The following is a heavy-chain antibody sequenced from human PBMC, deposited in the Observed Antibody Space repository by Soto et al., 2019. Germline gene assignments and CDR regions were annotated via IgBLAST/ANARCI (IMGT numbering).Heavy chain of an antibody. CDR2: IYPGDSDT. CDR3: AIPNDYGDQRFAFDI. D-gene: IGHD4-17*01. V-gene: IGHV5-51*01. Sequence: GESLKISCKGSGYSFTSYWIGWVRQMPGKGLEWMGIIYPGDSDTRYSPSFQGQVTISADKSISTAYLQWSSLKASDTAMYYCAIPNDYGDQRFAFDIWGQGTMVTVSS. CDR1: GYSFTSYW. J-gene: IGHJ3*02.